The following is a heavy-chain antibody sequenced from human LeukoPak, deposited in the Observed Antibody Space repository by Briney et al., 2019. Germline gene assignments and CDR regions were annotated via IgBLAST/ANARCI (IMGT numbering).Heavy chain of an antibody. V-gene: IGHV3-21*01. CDR1: GFTFSSYS. J-gene: IGHJ5*02. CDR3: AREGPYCSSWPGGNWFDP. D-gene: IGHD6-13*01. CDR2: ISSSSSYI. Sequence: GGSLRLSCAASGFTFSSYSMNWVRQAPGKGLEWVSSISSSSSYIYYADSVKGRFTISRDNAKNSLYLQMNSLRAEDTAVYYCAREGPYCSSWPGGNWFDPWGQGTLVTVSS.